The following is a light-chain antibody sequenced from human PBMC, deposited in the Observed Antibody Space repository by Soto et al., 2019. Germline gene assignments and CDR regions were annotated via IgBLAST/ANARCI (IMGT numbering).Light chain of an antibody. J-gene: IGKJ1*01. CDR2: GAS. CDR3: QQYAGSPRT. V-gene: IGKV3-20*01. Sequence: EIVLTQSPGTLSLSPGERATLFCRASQTITTSQLAWYQQKPGQAPSVLIFGASNRATGIPDRFSGSGSGTDFTLTISRLEPEDFAMYYCQQYAGSPRTFGQGTTVEIK. CDR1: QTITTSQ.